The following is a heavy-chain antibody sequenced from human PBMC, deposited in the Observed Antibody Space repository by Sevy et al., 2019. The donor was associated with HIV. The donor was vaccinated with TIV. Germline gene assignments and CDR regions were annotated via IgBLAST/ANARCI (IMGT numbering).Heavy chain of an antibody. CDR2: IIPIFGTA. D-gene: IGHD6-6*01. CDR3: ASGASSSFLYYYGMDV. J-gene: IGHJ6*02. CDR1: GGTFSSYA. Sequence: ASVKVSCKASGGTFSSYAISWVRQAPGQGLEWMGGIIPIFGTANYAQKFQGRVTITADESTSTAYMELSSLGSEETAVYYCASGASSSFLYYYGMDVWGQGTTVTVSS. V-gene: IGHV1-69*13.